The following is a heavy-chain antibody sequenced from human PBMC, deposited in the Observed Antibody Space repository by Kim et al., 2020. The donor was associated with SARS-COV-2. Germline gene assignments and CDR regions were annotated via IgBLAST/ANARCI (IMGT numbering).Heavy chain of an antibody. D-gene: IGHD6-13*01. CDR1: GYTFTSYG. CDR2: ISAYSGNT. J-gene: IGHJ4*02. Sequence: ASVKVSCKASGYTFTSYGISWVRQAPGQGLEWMGWISAYSGNTNHAQKLQGRVTMTTDTTTSTAYMELRSLRSDDTAVYYCARDRDGISWYRIWGQGTLVTVSS. V-gene: IGHV1-18*01. CDR3: ARDRDGISWYRI.